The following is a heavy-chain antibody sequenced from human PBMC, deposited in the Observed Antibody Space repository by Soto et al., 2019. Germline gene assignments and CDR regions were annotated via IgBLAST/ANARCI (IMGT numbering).Heavy chain of an antibody. CDR3: AREGSLGLAV. CDR1: GFIFSSFW. J-gene: IGHJ6*02. CDR2: INGDGASL. V-gene: IGHV3-74*03. Sequence: EVRLEEAGGGFVQPGGSLRVSCSGSGFIFSSFWMHWVRQGPGKGLEWVSRINGDGASLAYADSVKGRFSISRDNVKNTLHLQMNSLGADDTAVYFCAREGSLGLAVWGRVTTVTVSS. D-gene: IGHD3-10*01.